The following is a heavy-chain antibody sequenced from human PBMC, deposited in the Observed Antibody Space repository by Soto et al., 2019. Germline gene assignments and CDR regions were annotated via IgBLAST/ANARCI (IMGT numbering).Heavy chain of an antibody. CDR3: ARVYSSLDYGIDY. CDR2: ISYDGSNK. D-gene: IGHD6-6*01. J-gene: IGHJ4*02. CDR1: GFTFSSYS. V-gene: IGHV3-30-3*01. Sequence: GSLRLSCAAFGFTFSSYSMHWVRQTPGKGLEWVAVISYDGSNKYYADSVKGRFTISRDNSKNTLYLQMNSLRPEDTAVYYCARVYSSLDYGIDYWGQGTLVTVSS.